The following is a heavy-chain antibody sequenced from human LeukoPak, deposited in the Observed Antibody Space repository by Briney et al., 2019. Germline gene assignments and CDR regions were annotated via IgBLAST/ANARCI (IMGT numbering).Heavy chain of an antibody. CDR2: ISYDGSNK. V-gene: IGHV3-30*03. Sequence: GGSLRLSCAASGFTFSSYGMHWVRQAPGKGLEWVAVISYDGSNKYYADSVKGRFTISRDNSKNTLYLQMNSLRVEDTAVYYCAARPLMPPRFDYWGQGTLVTVSS. J-gene: IGHJ4*02. D-gene: IGHD2-2*01. CDR1: GFTFSSYG. CDR3: AARPLMPPRFDY.